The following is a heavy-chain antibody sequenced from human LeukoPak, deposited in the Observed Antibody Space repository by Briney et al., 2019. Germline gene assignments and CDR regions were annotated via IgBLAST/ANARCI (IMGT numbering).Heavy chain of an antibody. D-gene: IGHD3-3*01. CDR3: AKDRTRQAY. J-gene: IGHJ4*02. V-gene: IGHV3-7*03. Sequence: GGSLRLSCAASGFTFSNYWMSWVRQTPGKGLEWVANIKEDGSDKYYVGSLKGRFTISRDNVKNSLYLQMNSLRAEDTAVYYCAKDRTRQAYWGQGTLVTVSS. CDR1: GFTFSNYW. CDR2: IKEDGSDK.